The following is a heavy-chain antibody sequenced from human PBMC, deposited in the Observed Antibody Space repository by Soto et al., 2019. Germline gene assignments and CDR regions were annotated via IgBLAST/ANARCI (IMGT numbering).Heavy chain of an antibody. J-gene: IGHJ6*02. D-gene: IGHD2-15*01. CDR3: ARGDREDILVVVGARPGEYGIDI. CDR1: GFTFRNYA. Sequence: QVQLVESGGGVVQPGGSLRLSCAASGFTFRNYAMHWVRQAPGKGLECLAVIAYDGSNAFYRDSVKGRFTISRDNSKNPLYLHMNSLRSEDTGVYHCARGDREDILVVVGARPGEYGIDIWGQGTTVTVSS. CDR2: IAYDGSNA. V-gene: IGHV3-30-3*01.